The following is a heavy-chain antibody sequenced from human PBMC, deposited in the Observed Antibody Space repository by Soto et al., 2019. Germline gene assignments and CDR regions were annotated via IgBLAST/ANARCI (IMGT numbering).Heavy chain of an antibody. J-gene: IGHJ4*02. CDR1: GFTFNNYG. D-gene: IGHD3-10*01. CDR3: ERQAGSGGYYNVGSGGHFDH. CDR2: ISFDGRNT. V-gene: IGHV3-30*03. Sequence: QVQLVEAGGGVVQPGGSLTLSCAASGFTFNNYGMHWVRQAPGKGLEWVIVISFDGRNTYYADSVKGRFTISRDNSKNSLDLHVSSLRAEDTDVYYGERQAGSGGYYNVGSGGHFDHWGRGSLVTVSS.